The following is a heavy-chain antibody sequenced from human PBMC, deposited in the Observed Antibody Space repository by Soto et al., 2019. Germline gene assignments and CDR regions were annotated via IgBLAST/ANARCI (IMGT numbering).Heavy chain of an antibody. D-gene: IGHD6-13*01. J-gene: IGHJ5*02. CDR1: GGTFSSYA. Sequence: QVQLVQSGAEVKKPGSSVKVSCKASGGTFSSYAISWVRQAPGQGLEWMGGIIPIFGTANYAQKFQGRVTITADESTSTAYMELSSLRSEDTAVYYCAHNPHTTTLVQRAAARPPTHINWFDPWGQGTLVTVS. CDR2: IIPIFGTA. CDR3: AHNPHTTTLVQRAAARPPTHINWFDP. V-gene: IGHV1-69*01.